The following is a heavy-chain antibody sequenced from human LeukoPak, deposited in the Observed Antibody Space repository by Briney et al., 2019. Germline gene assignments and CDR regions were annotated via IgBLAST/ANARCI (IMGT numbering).Heavy chain of an antibody. V-gene: IGHV3-15*01. CDR1: GLTFGNAW. J-gene: IGHJ4*02. D-gene: IGHD4-23*01. CDR3: TTGPGNSGY. CDR2: IKSKNVGETT. Sequence: GGSLRLSCVVSGLTFGNAWMSWVRQAPGKGLEWVGRIKSKNVGETTEYAAPVQGRFTISRDDSKNTVYLQMSSLKTEDTAVYYCTTGPGNSGYWGQGTLVTVSS.